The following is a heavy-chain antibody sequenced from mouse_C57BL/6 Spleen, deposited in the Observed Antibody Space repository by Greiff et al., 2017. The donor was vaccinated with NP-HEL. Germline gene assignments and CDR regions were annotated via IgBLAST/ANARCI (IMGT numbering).Heavy chain of an antibody. J-gene: IGHJ2*01. D-gene: IGHD1-1*01. Sequence: VQLQQSGAELVMPGASVKLSCKASGYTFTSYWMHWVKQRPGQGLEWIGEIDPSDSYTNYNQKFKGKSTLTVDKSSSTAYMQLSSLTSEDSAVYYCARGITTVVATGFDYWGQGTTLTVSS. V-gene: IGHV1-69*01. CDR3: ARGITTVVATGFDY. CDR1: GYTFTSYW. CDR2: IDPSDSYT.